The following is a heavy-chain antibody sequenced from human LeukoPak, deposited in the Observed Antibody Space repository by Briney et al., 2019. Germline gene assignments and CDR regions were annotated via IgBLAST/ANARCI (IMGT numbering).Heavy chain of an antibody. D-gene: IGHD3-10*01. Sequence: PSQTLSLTCTVSGGSISSGGYYWSWIRQHPGKGLEWIGYIYYSGSTYYNPSLKSRVTISVDTAKNQFSLKLSSVTAADTAMYYCVRDYHYYFGSGSYNWFDPWGQGTLVTVSS. J-gene: IGHJ5*02. V-gene: IGHV4-31*03. CDR3: VRDYHYYFGSGSYNWFDP. CDR1: GGSISSGGYY. CDR2: IYYSGST.